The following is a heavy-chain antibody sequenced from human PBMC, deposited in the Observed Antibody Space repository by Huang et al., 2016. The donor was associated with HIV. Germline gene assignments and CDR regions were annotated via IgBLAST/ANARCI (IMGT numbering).Heavy chain of an antibody. CDR1: GLTFNRFA. D-gene: IGHD3-3*01. V-gene: IGHV3-30-3*01. J-gene: IGHJ5*02. Sequence: QVQLVESGGGVVQPGRSLRLSCVASGLTFNRFAMHWVRQVPGKGLEGVAIISHDGSNKYYADSVKGRVSISRDNSKNTVFLQMNNLRPEDTAVYFCARESSGVSIFGVVDPWGQGTLVTVSS. CDR3: ARESSGVSIFGVVDP. CDR2: ISHDGSNK.